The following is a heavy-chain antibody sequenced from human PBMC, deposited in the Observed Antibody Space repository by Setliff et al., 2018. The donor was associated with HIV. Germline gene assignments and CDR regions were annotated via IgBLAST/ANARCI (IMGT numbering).Heavy chain of an antibody. D-gene: IGHD4-4*01. CDR3: AMSMTTYPVSRAFDI. CDR2: IIPTFGTT. Sequence: ASVKVSCKASGGTFSSYTISWVRQAPGQGLEWMGGIIPTFGTTNYAQKFQGRVTITADESTSTAYMELSSLRSEDTAVYYCAMSMTTYPVSRAFDIWGQGTMVTVSS. J-gene: IGHJ3*02. CDR1: GGTFSSYT. V-gene: IGHV1-69*13.